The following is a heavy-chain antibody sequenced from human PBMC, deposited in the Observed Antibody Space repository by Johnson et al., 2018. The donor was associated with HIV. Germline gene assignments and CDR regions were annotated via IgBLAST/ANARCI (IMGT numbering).Heavy chain of an antibody. CDR3: PREKLDSSGYYDAFDI. V-gene: IGHV3-30*03. Sequence: QMQLVESGGGVVQPGRSLRLSCAASGFTFSSYGMHWVRQAPGKGLEWVAVISYDGSNKDYADSVKGRFSISRDNSKNTLYLQMNSLRAEDTAVYYCPREKLDSSGYYDAFDIWGQGTMVTVSS. J-gene: IGHJ3*02. D-gene: IGHD3-22*01. CDR2: ISYDGSNK. CDR1: GFTFSSYG.